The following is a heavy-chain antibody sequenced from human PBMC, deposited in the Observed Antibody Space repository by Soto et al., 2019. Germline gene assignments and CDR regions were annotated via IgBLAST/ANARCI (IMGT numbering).Heavy chain of an antibody. CDR1: GGTFSSYA. V-gene: IGHV1-69*13. Sequence: SVKVSCKASGGTFSSYAISWVRQAPGQGLEWMGGIIPIFGTANYAQKFQGRVTITADESTSTAYMELSSLRSEDTAVYYCARDQGKGSYYQKRYYGMDVWGQGTTVTVSS. CDR2: IIPIFGTA. J-gene: IGHJ6*02. D-gene: IGHD3-10*01. CDR3: ARDQGKGSYYQKRYYGMDV.